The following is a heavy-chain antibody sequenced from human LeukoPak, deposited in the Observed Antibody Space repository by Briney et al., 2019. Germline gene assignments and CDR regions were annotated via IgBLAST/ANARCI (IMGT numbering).Heavy chain of an antibody. J-gene: IGHJ5*02. CDR3: ARAGGSGPEQRHNWFDP. D-gene: IGHD1/OR15-1a*01. CDR2: ISSSGSTI. Sequence: GGSLRLSCAASGFTFSSYEMNWVRQAPGKGLEWVSYISSSGSTIYYADSVKGRFTISRDNAKNSLYLQMNSLRAEDTAVYYCARAGGSGPEQRHNWFDPWGQGTLVTVSS. CDR1: GFTFSSYE. V-gene: IGHV3-48*03.